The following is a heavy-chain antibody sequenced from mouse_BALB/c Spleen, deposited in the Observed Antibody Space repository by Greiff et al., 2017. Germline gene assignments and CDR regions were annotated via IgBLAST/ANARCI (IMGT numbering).Heavy chain of an antibody. CDR2: IYPYNGGT. CDR1: GYTFTDYN. Sequence: VQLKQSGPELVKPGASVKISCKASGYTFTDYNMHWVKQSHGKSLEWIGYIYPYNGGTGYNQKFKSKATLTVDNSSSTAYMELRSLTSEDSAVYYCARRTTVGSFAYWGQGTLVTVSA. CDR3: ARRTTVGSFAY. J-gene: IGHJ3*01. D-gene: IGHD1-1*01. V-gene: IGHV1S29*02.